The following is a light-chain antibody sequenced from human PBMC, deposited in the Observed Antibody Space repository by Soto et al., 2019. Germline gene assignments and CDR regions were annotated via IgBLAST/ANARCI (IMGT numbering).Light chain of an antibody. CDR2: GAS. CDR1: QPLNNN. V-gene: IGKV3-15*01. J-gene: IGKJ5*01. CDR3: QQYEKWPPSIT. Sequence: EIVMTQSPATLSVSPGGRATVPCRSGQPLNNNVAWYQHKPGQAPRLLIYGASTRATGISARFSGSGSGTEFTLTISSLQSEDFAVYYCQQYEKWPPSITFGQGTRLEIK.